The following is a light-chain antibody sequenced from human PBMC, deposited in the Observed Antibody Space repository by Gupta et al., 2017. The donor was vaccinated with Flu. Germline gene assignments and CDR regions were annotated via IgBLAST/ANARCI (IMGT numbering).Light chain of an antibody. Sequence: QPVLTQPPPVSGAPGQRVTISCTGSSSNSGANYDVHWYQQLPATAPKRLVFSNTKRPSGVPDRFSGSSSGTSASPETTGLQAEDEADYYCQYSDSSRGYFVFGGGTKMTVL. CDR2: SNT. V-gene: IGLV1-40*01. J-gene: IGLJ3*02. CDR3: QYSDSSRGYFV. CDR1: SSNSGANYD.